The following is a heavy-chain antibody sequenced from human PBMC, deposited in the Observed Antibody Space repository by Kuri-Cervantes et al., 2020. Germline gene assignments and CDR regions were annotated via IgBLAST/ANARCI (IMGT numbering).Heavy chain of an antibody. D-gene: IGHD6-13*01. CDR3: ARRRGIAVDY. J-gene: IGHJ4*02. CDR1: GYTFTGYY. Sequence: ASVKVSCKASGYTFTGYYMHWVRQAPGQGLERMGWINPNSGGTNYAQKYQGRVTMTRDTSTSTVYMELSSLRSEDTAVYYCARRRGIAVDYWGQGTLVTVSS. CDR2: INPNSGGT. V-gene: IGHV1-2*02.